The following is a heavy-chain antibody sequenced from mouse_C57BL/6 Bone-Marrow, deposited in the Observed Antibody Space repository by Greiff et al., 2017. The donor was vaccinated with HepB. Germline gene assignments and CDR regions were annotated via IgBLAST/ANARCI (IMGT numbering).Heavy chain of an antibody. CDR3: ARLSLIDYGNYDGPLHY. Sequence: EVQLQHSGPELVKPGASVKISCKASGYTFTDYYMNWVKQSHGKSLEWIGDINPNTGGTSYNHKLKGKATLTVDKSSSTAYMELRSLPSVDSAVDYGARLSLIDYGNYDGPLHYGGQGTLVTVSA. J-gene: IGHJ3*01. D-gene: IGHD2-1*01. CDR1: GYTFTDYY. V-gene: IGHV1-26*01. CDR2: INPNTGGT.